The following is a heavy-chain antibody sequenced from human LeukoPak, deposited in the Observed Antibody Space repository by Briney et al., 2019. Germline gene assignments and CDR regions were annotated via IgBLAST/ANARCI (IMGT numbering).Heavy chain of an antibody. J-gene: IGHJ4*02. CDR2: IKQDGNEK. CDR3: ARDTLGEGEDANYAVYYFDY. V-gene: IGHV3-7*01. Sequence: GGSLRLSCAASGFTFSSYGMHWVRQAPGKALEWVANIKQDGNEKYYADSVKGRFTISRDNGKNSLDLQMNSLRADDTAVYYCARDTLGEGEDANYAVYYFDYWGQGTVVTVSS. CDR1: GFTFSSYG. D-gene: IGHD4/OR15-4a*01.